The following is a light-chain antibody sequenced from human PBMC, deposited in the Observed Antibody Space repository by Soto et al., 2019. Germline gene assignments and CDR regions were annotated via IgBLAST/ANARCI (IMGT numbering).Light chain of an antibody. CDR2: EVS. CDR3: CSDAGRSTYV. J-gene: IGLJ1*01. V-gene: IGLV2-23*02. Sequence: QSALTQPASVSGSPGQSITISCTVGSYNFVSWYQQHPGKAPKVLIHEVSKRPSGVSDRFSGSKSGNTASLTISGLQAEDEADYYCCSDAGRSTYVFGTGTKVNVI. CDR1: GSYNF.